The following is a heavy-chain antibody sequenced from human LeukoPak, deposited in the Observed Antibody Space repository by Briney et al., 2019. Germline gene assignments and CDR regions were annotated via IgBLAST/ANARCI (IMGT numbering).Heavy chain of an antibody. Sequence: VASVKVSCKASGYTFTSYYMHWVRQAPGQGLKWMGIINPSGGSTSYAQKFQGRVTMTRDTSTSTVYMELSSLRSEDTAVYYCARGNRIVVVTAIPGGYFDYWGQGTLVTVSS. CDR3: ARGNRIVVVTAIPGGYFDY. CDR2: INPSGGST. CDR1: GYTFTSYY. D-gene: IGHD2-21*02. J-gene: IGHJ4*02. V-gene: IGHV1-46*01.